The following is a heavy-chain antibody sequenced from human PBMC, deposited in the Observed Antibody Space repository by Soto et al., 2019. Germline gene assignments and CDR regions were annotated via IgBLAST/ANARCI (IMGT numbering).Heavy chain of an antibody. D-gene: IGHD2-2*02. J-gene: IGHJ5*02. CDR2: ISAYNGNT. CDR3: ARDPAGYCSSTSCYKAGGFDP. V-gene: IGHV1-18*01. Sequence: ASVKVSCKASGYTFTSYGISWVRQAPGQGLEWMGWISAYNGNTNYAQKLQGRVTMTTDTSTSTAYMELRSLRSDDTAVYYCARDPAGYCSSTSCYKAGGFDPWGQGTLVTV. CDR1: GYTFTSYG.